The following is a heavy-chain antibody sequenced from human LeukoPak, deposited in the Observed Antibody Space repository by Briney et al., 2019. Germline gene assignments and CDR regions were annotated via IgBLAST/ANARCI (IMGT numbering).Heavy chain of an antibody. CDR1: GYTFTSYD. J-gene: IGHJ6*02. V-gene: IGHV1-8*01. Sequence: ASVKVSCKASGYTFTSYDINWVRQATGQGLEWMGWMNPNSGNTGYAQKFQGRVTMTRNTSISTAYMELSSLRSEDTAVYYCARVLPPYCSSTSCYSHSYYGMDVWGQGTTVTVSS. CDR2: MNPNSGNT. CDR3: ARVLPPYCSSTSCYSHSYYGMDV. D-gene: IGHD2-2*02.